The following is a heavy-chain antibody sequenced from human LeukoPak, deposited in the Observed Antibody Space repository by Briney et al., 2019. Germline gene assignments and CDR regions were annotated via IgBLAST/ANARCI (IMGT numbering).Heavy chain of an antibody. D-gene: IGHD4-23*01. Sequence: GASVKVSCKASGGTFSSYAISWVRQAPGQGLEWMGGIIPIFGTANYAQKFQGRVTITADESTSTAYMELSSLRSEDTAVYYCAREPGDTVVTPGGDYWGQGTLVTVSS. CDR3: AREPGDTVVTPGGDY. CDR1: GGTFSSYA. CDR2: IIPIFGTA. V-gene: IGHV1-69*13. J-gene: IGHJ4*02.